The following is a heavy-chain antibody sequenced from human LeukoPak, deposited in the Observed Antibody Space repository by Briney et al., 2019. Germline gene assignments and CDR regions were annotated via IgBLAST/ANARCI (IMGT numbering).Heavy chain of an antibody. J-gene: IGHJ5*02. Sequence: SETLSLTCTVSGGSISSYYWSWIRQPAGKGLEWIGRIYTSGSTNYNPSLKSRVTMSVDTSKNQFSLKLSSVTAADTAVYYCARDPIYGSGWSAGWFDPWGQGTLVTVSS. CDR1: GGSISSYY. D-gene: IGHD6-13*01. V-gene: IGHV4-4*07. CDR2: IYTSGST. CDR3: ARDPIYGSGWSAGWFDP.